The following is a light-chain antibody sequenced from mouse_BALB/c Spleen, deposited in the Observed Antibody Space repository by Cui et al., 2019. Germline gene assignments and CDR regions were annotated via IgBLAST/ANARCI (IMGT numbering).Light chain of an antibody. J-gene: IGKJ1*01. V-gene: IGKV4-78*01. Sequence: QIVLTQSPAIMSASPGEKVTMTCSARSSVSSSYLYWYQQKPGSSPKLWMYSTSNLASGVPARFSGSGSGTSYSLTISSMEAEDAATFYCQQYSGYPSWTFGGGTKLEIK. CDR3: QQYSGYPSWT. CDR1: SSVSSSY. CDR2: STS.